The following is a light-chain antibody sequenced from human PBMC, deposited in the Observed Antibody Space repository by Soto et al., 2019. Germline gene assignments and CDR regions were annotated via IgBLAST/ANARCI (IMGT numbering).Light chain of an antibody. V-gene: IGLV2-14*01. CDR2: DVS. J-gene: IGLJ2*01. Sequence: QSVLTQPASVSGSPGQSITISCTGTSSDVGGYTSVSWYQQHPGKAPKLMIYDVSNRPSGVSSRFSGSKSGNTASLTISGLQAEDEADYYCSSYTRSSTPWVFGGGTKLTVL. CDR1: SSDVGGYTS. CDR3: SSYTRSSTPWV.